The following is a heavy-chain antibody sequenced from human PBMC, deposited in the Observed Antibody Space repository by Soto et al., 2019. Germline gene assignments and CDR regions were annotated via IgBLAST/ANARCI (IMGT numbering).Heavy chain of an antibody. CDR3: TTDCSGGSCYPGAYYYYYGMDV. D-gene: IGHD2-15*01. V-gene: IGHV3-15*01. CDR2: VKSKTEGGTA. Sequence: EVQLVESGGGLVKPGGSLRLSCTASGFSFSYAWMSWVRQAPGKGLAWVRRVKSKTEGGTADYAAPVKGRFTISRDDSKTTVYLQMNSLKIEDTAVYYCTTDCSGGSCYPGAYYYYYGMDVWGQGTTVTVSS. CDR1: GFSFSYAW. J-gene: IGHJ6*02.